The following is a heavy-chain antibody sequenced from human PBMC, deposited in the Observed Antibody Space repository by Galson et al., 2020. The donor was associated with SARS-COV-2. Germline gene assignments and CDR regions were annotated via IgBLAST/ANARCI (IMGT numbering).Heavy chain of an antibody. D-gene: IGHD2-2*01. J-gene: IGHJ3*01. CDR2: INPDSGAT. Sequence: ASVKVSCKASGYTFTGYYIHWVRQAPGQGLEWMGCINPDSGATNYAQNFQGWVTLTRDTSINTAYMELSRLKSDDTAIYYCARGGGGDIVVVPAASDAFDVWGQGTMVTVSS. CDR1: GYTFTGYY. CDR3: ARGGGGDIVVVPAASDAFDV. V-gene: IGHV1-2*04.